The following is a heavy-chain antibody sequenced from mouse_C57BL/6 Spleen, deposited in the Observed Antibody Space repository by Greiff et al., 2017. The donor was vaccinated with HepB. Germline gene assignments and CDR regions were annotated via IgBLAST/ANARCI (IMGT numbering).Heavy chain of an antibody. Sequence: VQLQQSGAELVKPGASVKLSCTASGFNIKDYYMHWVKQRTEQGLEWIGRIDHEDGETKYAPKFQGKATITADTSSNTADLQLSSLTAEDTAVYYCARRGFTTVVAPSFDYWGQGTTLTVSS. V-gene: IGHV14-2*01. CDR1: GFNIKDYY. CDR3: ARRGFTTVVAPSFDY. CDR2: IDHEDGET. D-gene: IGHD1-1*01. J-gene: IGHJ2*01.